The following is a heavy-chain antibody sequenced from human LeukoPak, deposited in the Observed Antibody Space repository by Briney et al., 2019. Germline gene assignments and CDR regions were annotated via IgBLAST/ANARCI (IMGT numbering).Heavy chain of an antibody. CDR1: GFTVSSNY. J-gene: IGHJ4*02. CDR2: IYSGGST. Sequence: PGGSLRLSCAASGFTVSSNYMSWVRQAPGKGLEWVSVIYSGGSTYYADSVKGRFTISRDNSKNTLYLQMNSLRAEDTAVYYCAKGSSGSTTLHGDYWGQGTLVTVSS. D-gene: IGHD1-26*01. V-gene: IGHV3-66*01. CDR3: AKGSSGSTTLHGDY.